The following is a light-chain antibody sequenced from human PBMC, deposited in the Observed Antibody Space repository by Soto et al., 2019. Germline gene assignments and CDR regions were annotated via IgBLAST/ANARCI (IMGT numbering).Light chain of an antibody. V-gene: IGLV2-14*01. CDR3: SSYTSSTTPYI. CDR1: SNDVGTYNF. CDR2: EVS. J-gene: IGLJ1*01. Sequence: QSALTQPASVSGSPGQSITISCTGTSNDVGTYNFVSWYQQYPGKAPKLMIYEVSNRPSGVSHRFSGSKSGNTASLTISGLQAEDEADYYCSSYTSSTTPYIFGTGTKVTVL.